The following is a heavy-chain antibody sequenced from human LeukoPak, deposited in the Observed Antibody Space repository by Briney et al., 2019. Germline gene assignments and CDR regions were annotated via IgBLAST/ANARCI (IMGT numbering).Heavy chain of an antibody. V-gene: IGHV3-7*01. Sequence: GGSLRLSCAASGFTFSSYSMNWVRQAPGKGLEWVAHINPDGRDTYYVDSVKGRFTISRDNAQNSMYLQMNSLRVEDTAVYYCTSWGDTTAEYFQRWGQGTLVTVSS. J-gene: IGHJ1*01. D-gene: IGHD2-21*02. CDR1: GFTFSSYS. CDR2: INPDGRDT. CDR3: TSWGDTTAEYFQR.